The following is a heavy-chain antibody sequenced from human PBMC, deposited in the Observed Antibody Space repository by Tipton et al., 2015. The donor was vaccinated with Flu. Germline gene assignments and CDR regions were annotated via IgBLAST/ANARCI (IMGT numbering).Heavy chain of an antibody. V-gene: IGHV4-38-2*01. CDR2: IFHTGTM. Sequence: TLSLTCSVSGDSMRRDYFWGWIRQAPGKGLEWIGNIFHTGTMYYNPSLKSRVTISLDTSKNQFSLKLSSVTAADTAVYYCARRTYYYGSGEQDYWGQGTLVTVSS. CDR3: ARRTYYYGSGEQDY. J-gene: IGHJ4*02. CDR1: GDSMRRDYF. D-gene: IGHD3-10*01.